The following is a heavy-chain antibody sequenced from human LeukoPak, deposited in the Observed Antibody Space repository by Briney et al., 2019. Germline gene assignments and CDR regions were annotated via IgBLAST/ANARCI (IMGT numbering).Heavy chain of an antibody. CDR3: ARVAGGDWYYFDY. CDR1: GYTFTDYY. CDR2: INLYSGGT. Sequence: ASVKVSCKASGYTFTDYYMHWVRQAPGQGLEWMGWINLYSGGTNYAQNFQGRVTMTRDTSISTAYIDLSSQRSDDTAVYYCARVAGGDWYYFDYWGQGTLVTVSS. V-gene: IGHV1-2*02. J-gene: IGHJ4*02. D-gene: IGHD2-21*02.